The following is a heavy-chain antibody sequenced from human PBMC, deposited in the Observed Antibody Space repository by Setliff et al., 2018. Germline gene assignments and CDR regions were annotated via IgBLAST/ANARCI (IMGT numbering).Heavy chain of an antibody. CDR3: ARSTTTTTDY. Sequence: GESLKIPCKGSGRSFTSFWIGWVRQMPGKGLEWMGIIFPTDSDTRYSPSFQGPVTIPADKSISTAYLQWSSPKASDTAMYYCARSTTTTTDYWGQGTLVTVSS. J-gene: IGHJ4*02. CDR1: GRSFTSFW. D-gene: IGHD2-2*01. CDR2: IFPTDSDT. V-gene: IGHV5-51*01.